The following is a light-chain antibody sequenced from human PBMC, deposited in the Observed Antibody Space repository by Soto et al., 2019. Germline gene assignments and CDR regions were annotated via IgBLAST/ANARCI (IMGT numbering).Light chain of an antibody. V-gene: IGKV3-20*01. CDR1: QSVSSNY. CDR2: GTS. CDR3: QQYGNSPIT. J-gene: IGKJ5*01. Sequence: EIVMTQSPGTLSLPPGETATLSCRASQSVSSNYVAWFHQKPGQAPRLLIYGTSSRATGIPDRFSGSGSGTDFTLTISRLEPEDFAVYYCQQYGNSPITFGQGTRLEIK.